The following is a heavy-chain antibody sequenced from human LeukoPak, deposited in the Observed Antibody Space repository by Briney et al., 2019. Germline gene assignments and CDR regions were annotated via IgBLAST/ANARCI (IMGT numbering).Heavy chain of an antibody. V-gene: IGHV3-43*02. CDR3: AKDMYYYDSSAFDY. D-gene: IGHD3-22*01. CDR2: ISGDGGST. J-gene: IGHJ4*02. Sequence: GGSLRLSCAASGFTFDDYAMHWVRQAPGKGLEWVSLISGDGGSTYYADSVKGRFTISRDNSKNSLYLQMNSLRTEDTALYYCAKDMYYYDSSAFDYRGQGTLVTVSS. CDR1: GFTFDDYA.